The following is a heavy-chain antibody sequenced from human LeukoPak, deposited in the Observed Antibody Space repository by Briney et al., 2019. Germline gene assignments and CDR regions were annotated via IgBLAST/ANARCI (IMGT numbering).Heavy chain of an antibody. CDR1: GFTFDDYG. D-gene: IGHD3-10*01. CDR2: IKQDGSEK. Sequence: GGSLRLSCAASGFTFDDYGMSWVRQAPGKGLEWVANIKQDGSEKYYVDSVKGRFTISRDNAKNSLYLQMNSLRAEDTAVYYCARGGMWFGEQYYMDVWGKGTTVTISS. CDR3: ARGGMWFGEQYYMDV. J-gene: IGHJ6*03. V-gene: IGHV3-7*04.